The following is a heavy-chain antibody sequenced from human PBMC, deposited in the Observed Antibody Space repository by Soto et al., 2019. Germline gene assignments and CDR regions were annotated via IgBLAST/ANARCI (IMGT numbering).Heavy chain of an antibody. V-gene: IGHV4-39*01. CDR2: IFYLGSS. Sequence: PSETLSLTCTVSGDSIISSDFYWGWARQPPGKGLEWIGSIFYLGSSYYNPSLKSRVTMSVDTSKNQFSLGLRSVTAADTALYFCARHSLACRKNNLLDPWGQRMMVIVS. CDR3: ARHSLACRKNNLLDP. D-gene: IGHD3-3*02. J-gene: IGHJ5*02. CDR1: GDSIISSDFY.